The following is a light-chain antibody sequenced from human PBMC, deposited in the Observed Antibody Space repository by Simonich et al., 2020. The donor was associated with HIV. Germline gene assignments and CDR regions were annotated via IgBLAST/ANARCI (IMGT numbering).Light chain of an antibody. CDR3: QVWDSSSDHPV. CDR2: DDS. J-gene: IGLJ3*02. V-gene: IGLV3-21*03. CDR1: NIGSKS. Sequence: SYVLTQPPSVSVAPGKTARITCGGNNIGSKSVHWYQQKPGQAPVLVGYDDSDRPSGIPERFPGSNPGNTATLTISRVEAGDEADYYCQVWDSSSDHPVFGGGTKLTVL.